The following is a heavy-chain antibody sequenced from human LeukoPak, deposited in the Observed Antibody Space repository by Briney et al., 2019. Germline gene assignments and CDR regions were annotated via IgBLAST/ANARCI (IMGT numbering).Heavy chain of an antibody. CDR2: ISSSSSTI. D-gene: IGHD3-3*01. Sequence: GGSLRLSCAASGFTFSSYSMNWVRQAPGKGLEWVSYISSSSSTIYYADSVKGRFTISRDNSKNTLYLQMNSLRAEDTAVYYCARVITIFGVVIIEYFDLWGRGTLVTVSS. J-gene: IGHJ2*01. CDR1: GFTFSSYS. V-gene: IGHV3-48*01. CDR3: ARVITIFGVVIIEYFDL.